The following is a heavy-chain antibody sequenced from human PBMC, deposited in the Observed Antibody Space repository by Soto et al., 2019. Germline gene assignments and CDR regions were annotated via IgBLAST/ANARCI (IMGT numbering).Heavy chain of an antibody. CDR3: ARRWGEGRVDY. J-gene: IGHJ4*02. Sequence: QVQLQESGPGLVKPSGTLSLTCAVSGASISSSNWWSWVRQPPGKGLEWIGEIYHSGRTNYNPSLKRRVTISVDKSRNQFSLKLGSVTAADTAVYYCARRWGEGRVDYWGQGTLVTVSS. CDR2: IYHSGRT. D-gene: IGHD3-10*01. V-gene: IGHV4-4*02. CDR1: GASISSSNW.